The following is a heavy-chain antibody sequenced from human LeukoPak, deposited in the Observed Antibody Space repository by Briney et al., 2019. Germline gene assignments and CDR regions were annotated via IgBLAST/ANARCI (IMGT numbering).Heavy chain of an antibody. CDR1: DYTFTRYG. J-gene: IGHJ4*02. V-gene: IGHV1-2*02. D-gene: IGHD3-9*01. CDR3: ARSPDILTGENFDY. CDR2: MNPKRGDT. Sequence: GASVKVSCKASDYTFTRYGISWVRQAPGQGLEWMAWMNPKRGDTSYAQKFQGRVTMTRDMSISTAYMELSRLRSDDTAVYYCARSPDILTGENFDYWGQGTLVTVSS.